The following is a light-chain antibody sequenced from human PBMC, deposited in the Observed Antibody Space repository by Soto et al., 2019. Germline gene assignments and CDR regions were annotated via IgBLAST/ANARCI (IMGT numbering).Light chain of an antibody. J-gene: IGKJ4*01. Sequence: DIQMTQSPSSLSASVGDRLTISCRASQSISNYLDWYQQKPGKAPNLLIYTASSLQSGVPSRFSGSGSGTDFTLTISSLQPEDFATYYCQQSYSTPLTFGGGTKVEIK. CDR2: TAS. CDR3: QQSYSTPLT. V-gene: IGKV1-39*01. CDR1: QSISNY.